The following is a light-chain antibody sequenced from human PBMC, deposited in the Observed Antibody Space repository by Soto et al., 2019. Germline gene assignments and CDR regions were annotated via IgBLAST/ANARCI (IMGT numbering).Light chain of an antibody. CDR2: GAS. Sequence: PGERATLSCRSRQIIPTGFLAWFQQKSGQAPRLLLYGASTRATGIPDRFTGSGSGTDFTLTISRLEPEDFAVYYCQHYDTSPVTFGQGTKLEI. CDR1: QIIPTGF. J-gene: IGKJ2*01. CDR3: QHYDTSPVT. V-gene: IGKV3-20*01.